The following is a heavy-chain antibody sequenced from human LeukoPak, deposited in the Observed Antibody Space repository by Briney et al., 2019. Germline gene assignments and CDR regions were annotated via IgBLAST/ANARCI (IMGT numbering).Heavy chain of an antibody. V-gene: IGHV3-30-3*01. CDR3: ARVGSYLRSFDY. CDR1: GFTFSSYA. D-gene: IGHD3-10*01. CDR2: ISYDGSNK. J-gene: IGHJ4*02. Sequence: PGRSLRLSCAASGFTFSSYAMHWVRQAPGKGLEWVAVISYDGSNKYYADSVKGRFTISRDNSKNTLYLQMNSLRAEDTAVYYCARVGSYLRSFDYWGQGTLVTVSS.